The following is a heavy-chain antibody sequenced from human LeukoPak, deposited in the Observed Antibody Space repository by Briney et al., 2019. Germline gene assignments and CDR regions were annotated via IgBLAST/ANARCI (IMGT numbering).Heavy chain of an antibody. Sequence: PSETLSLTCAVSGGSISSSSYYWGWIRQPAGKGLEWIGRIYTSGSTNYNPSLKSRVTISVDTSKNQFSLKLSSVTAADTAVYYCARDIVVVRTFDIWGQGTMVTVSS. J-gene: IGHJ3*02. CDR2: IYTSGST. CDR1: GGSISSSSYY. CDR3: ARDIVVVRTFDI. V-gene: IGHV4-61*02. D-gene: IGHD2-21*01.